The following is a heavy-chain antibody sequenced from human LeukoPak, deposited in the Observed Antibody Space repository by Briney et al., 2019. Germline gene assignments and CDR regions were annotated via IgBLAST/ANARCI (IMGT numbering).Heavy chain of an antibody. CDR2: IKSNADGGTP. CDR3: TTFYHEYSPY. J-gene: IGHJ4*02. CDR1: GFSFMNAW. V-gene: IGHV3-15*01. Sequence: PGGSLRLSCAASGFSFMNAWMIWVRQAPGRGLEWVGRIKSNADGGTPDYAAPARGRFTISRDDSKNTLYLQMNSLKTEDTAVYYCTTFYHEYSPYWGRGTLVTVSS. D-gene: IGHD2/OR15-2a*01.